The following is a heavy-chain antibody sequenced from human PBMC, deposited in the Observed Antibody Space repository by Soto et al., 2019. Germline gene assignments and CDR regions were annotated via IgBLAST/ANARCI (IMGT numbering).Heavy chain of an antibody. CDR2: INPSGGST. D-gene: IGHD3-10*01. CDR3: ARVMVRGVIKGNWFDP. Sequence: ASVKVSGKASGYTFTSYYMHWVRQAPGQGLEWMGIINPSGGSTSYAQKFQGRVTMTRDTSTSTVYMELSSLRSEDTAVYYCARVMVRGVIKGNWFDPWGQGTLVTVSS. CDR1: GYTFTSYY. V-gene: IGHV1-46*01. J-gene: IGHJ5*02.